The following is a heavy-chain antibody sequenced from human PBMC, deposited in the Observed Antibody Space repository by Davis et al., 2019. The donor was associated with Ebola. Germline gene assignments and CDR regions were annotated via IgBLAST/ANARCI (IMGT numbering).Heavy chain of an antibody. CDR3: ARSSYQPDY. V-gene: IGHV3-74*01. D-gene: IGHD2-2*01. J-gene: IGHJ4*02. CDR2: INPDGSFT. CDR1: GFPFLTYW. Sequence: PGGPLRPPFPAPGFPFLTYWTHWVRPTPGKGLVSVSRINPDGSFTDYAVSVKGRFSISRDSTRNTLYLQMNGLRAEDTAVYYCARSSYQPDYWGQGTLVTVSS.